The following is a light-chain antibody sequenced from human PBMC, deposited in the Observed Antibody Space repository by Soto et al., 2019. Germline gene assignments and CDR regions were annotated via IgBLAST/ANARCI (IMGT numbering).Light chain of an antibody. Sequence: DIQMTQSPSSLSASVGDRVTITCRASQGISNYLAWYQQKPGKVPELLIYAASTLQSGVPSRFSGSGSGTEFTLTISSLQPEDSATYYCLQHKSYPITFGQGTRLEIK. CDR2: AAS. CDR3: LQHKSYPIT. V-gene: IGKV1-27*01. J-gene: IGKJ5*01. CDR1: QGISNY.